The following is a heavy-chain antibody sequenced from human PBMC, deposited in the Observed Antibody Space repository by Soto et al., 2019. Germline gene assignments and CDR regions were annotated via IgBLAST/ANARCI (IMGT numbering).Heavy chain of an antibody. V-gene: IGHV3-7*05. D-gene: IGHD1-26*01. CDR1: GFTFSSYW. CDR3: ARDLLLAVIGFNWFDP. Sequence: PGGSLRLSCAASGFTFSSYWMSWVRQAPGKGLEWVANIKQDGSEKYYVDSVKGRFTISRDNAKNSLYLQMNSLRAEDTAVYYCARDLLLAVIGFNWFDPWGQGTLVTVSS. CDR2: IKQDGSEK. J-gene: IGHJ5*02.